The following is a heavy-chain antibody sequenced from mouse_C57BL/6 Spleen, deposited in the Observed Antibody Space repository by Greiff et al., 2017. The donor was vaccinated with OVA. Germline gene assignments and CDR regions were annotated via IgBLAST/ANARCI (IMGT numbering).Heavy chain of an antibody. Sequence: EVKLMESGGGLVQPGGSLKLSCAASGFTFSDYYMYWVRQTPEKRLEWVAYISNGGGSTYYPDTVKGRFTISRDNAKNTLYLQMSRLKSEDTAMYYCANYGSSYEAWFAYWGQGTLVTVSA. CDR1: GFTFSDYY. CDR3: ANYGSSYEAWFAY. D-gene: IGHD1-1*01. J-gene: IGHJ3*01. V-gene: IGHV5-12*01. CDR2: ISNGGGST.